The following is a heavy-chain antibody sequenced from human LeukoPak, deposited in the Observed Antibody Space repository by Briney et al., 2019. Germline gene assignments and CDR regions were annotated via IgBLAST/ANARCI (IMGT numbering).Heavy chain of an antibody. Sequence: ASVKVSCKASGYTFTSYDINWVRQATGQGLEWMGWMNPNSGNTGYAQKFQGRVTMTRNTSTSTAYMELSSLRSEDTAVYYCARVKVGATRNWFDPWGQGTLVTVSS. D-gene: IGHD1-26*01. V-gene: IGHV1-8*01. J-gene: IGHJ5*02. CDR2: MNPNSGNT. CDR1: GYTFTSYD. CDR3: ARVKVGATRNWFDP.